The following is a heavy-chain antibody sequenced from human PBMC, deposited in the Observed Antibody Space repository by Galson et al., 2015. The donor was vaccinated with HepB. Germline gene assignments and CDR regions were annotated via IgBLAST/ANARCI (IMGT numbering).Heavy chain of an antibody. CDR1: GYTFTSYD. V-gene: IGHV1-8*01. Sequence: SVKVSCKASGYTFTSYDINWVRQATGQGLEWMGWMNPNSGNTGYAQKFQGRVTMTRNTSISTAYMELSSLRSEDTAVYYCARVFSSWETSTVTMEWYFDLWGRGTLVTVSS. J-gene: IGHJ2*01. D-gene: IGHD4-17*01. CDR2: MNPNSGNT. CDR3: ARVFSSWETSTVTMEWYFDL.